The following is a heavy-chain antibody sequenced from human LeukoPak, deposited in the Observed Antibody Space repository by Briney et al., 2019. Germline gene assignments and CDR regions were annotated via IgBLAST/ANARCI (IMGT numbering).Heavy chain of an antibody. CDR3: AKDLRGHDALDI. V-gene: IGHV3-23*01. CDR1: GFTFSSYA. CDR2: ISGSGGST. Sequence: GGSLRLSCAASGFTFSSYARSWVRQAPGKGLEWVSAISGSGGSTYYADSVKGRFTISRDNAKNTLYLQRNSLRAEDTAVYYCAKDLRGHDALDIWGQGTIVTVSS. D-gene: IGHD3-10*01. J-gene: IGHJ3*02.